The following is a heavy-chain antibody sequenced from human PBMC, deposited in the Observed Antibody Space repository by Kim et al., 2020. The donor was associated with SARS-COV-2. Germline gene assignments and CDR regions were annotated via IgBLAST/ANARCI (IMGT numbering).Heavy chain of an antibody. D-gene: IGHD1-20*01. CDR2: INPNSGGT. Sequence: ASVKVSCKASGYTFTGYYIHWVRQAPGQGLEWMGWINPNSGGTNYAQKFQGWVTMTRDTSMGTAYMELSRLRSDDTAVYYCATLYNWNYDDYYGMDVWGQGTTITVSS. CDR1: GYTFTGYY. CDR3: ATLYNWNYDDYYGMDV. J-gene: IGHJ6*02. V-gene: IGHV1-2*04.